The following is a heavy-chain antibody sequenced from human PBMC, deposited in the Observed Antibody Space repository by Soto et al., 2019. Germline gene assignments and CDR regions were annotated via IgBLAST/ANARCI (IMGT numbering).Heavy chain of an antibody. J-gene: IGHJ4*02. CDR2: ISANDVGT. D-gene: IGHD1-20*01. CDR1: GFTLRSYA. CDR3: AKAKNDYNWDNRPPFDY. V-gene: IGHV3-23*01. Sequence: EVQLLESGGGVVQPGGSLRLSCEASGFTLRSYAMTWIRQAPGKGLEWVSLISANDVGTYYAESVKTRFTISTDQSRNTVYLQMDSLRADDTAIYYYAKAKNDYNWDNRPPFDYWGQGTFVTVSS.